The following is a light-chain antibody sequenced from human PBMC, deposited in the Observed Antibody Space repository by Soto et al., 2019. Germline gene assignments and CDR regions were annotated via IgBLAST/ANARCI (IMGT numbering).Light chain of an antibody. Sequence: EIVMTQAPGTLSLSLGESATLSCRASHSVSSRYLAWDQQKPGQAPSLLIYAASSRATGIPDRFSGSGSGTEFTLTISSLQSEDYAVYYCQPYSCCATITFGQGTRLEIK. CDR1: HSVSSRY. J-gene: IGKJ5*01. V-gene: IGKV3-20*01. CDR2: AAS. CDR3: QPYSCCATIT.